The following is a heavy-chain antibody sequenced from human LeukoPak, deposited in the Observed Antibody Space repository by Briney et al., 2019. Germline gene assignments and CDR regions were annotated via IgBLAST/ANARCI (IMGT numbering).Heavy chain of an antibody. Sequence: GSLRLSCAASGFTFSSYGMHWVRQAPGKGLEWVAVIWYDGSNKYYADSVKGRFTISRDNSKNTLYLQMNSLRAEDTAVYYCARDVDTAMDDYYYYGMDVWGQGTTVTVSS. CDR2: IWYDGSNK. V-gene: IGHV3-33*01. CDR1: GFTFSSYG. D-gene: IGHD5-18*01. CDR3: ARDVDTAMDDYYYYGMDV. J-gene: IGHJ6*02.